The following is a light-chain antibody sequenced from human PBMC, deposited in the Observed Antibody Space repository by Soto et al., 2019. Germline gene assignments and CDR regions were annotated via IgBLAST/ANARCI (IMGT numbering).Light chain of an antibody. CDR2: NNN. Sequence: QSVLTQPPSASETPGQGVTISCSGSSSNIGSNYVYWYQQLPGTAPKLLIYNNNQRPSGVPDRFSASKSGTSASLAIRGLRSDDEADYYCSSWDGSLSGDVFGAGTKLTVL. CDR3: SSWDGSLSGDV. J-gene: IGLJ1*01. V-gene: IGLV1-47*02. CDR1: SSNIGSNY.